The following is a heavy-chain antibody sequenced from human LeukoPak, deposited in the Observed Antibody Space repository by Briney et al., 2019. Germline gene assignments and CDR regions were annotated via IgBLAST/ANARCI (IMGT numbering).Heavy chain of an antibody. Sequence: GASVEVSCKASGYTFTSYTMHWVRQAPGQRLEWMGWINAGSGNTKYSQKFQGRVTITRDTSASTVYMELSSLRSEDTAVYYCASGPYDSSGATFDYWGQGTLVTVSS. J-gene: IGHJ4*02. D-gene: IGHD3-22*01. CDR1: GYTFTSYT. V-gene: IGHV1-3*01. CDR3: ASGPYDSSGATFDY. CDR2: INAGSGNT.